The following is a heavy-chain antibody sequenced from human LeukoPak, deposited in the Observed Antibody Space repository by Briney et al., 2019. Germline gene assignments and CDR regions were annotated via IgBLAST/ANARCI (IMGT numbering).Heavy chain of an antibody. V-gene: IGHV1-18*01. Sequence: ASVKVSCKASGYTFTSYGISWVRQAPGQGLEWMGWISAYNGNTNYAQKLQGRVTMTTDTSTSTAYMELRSLRSDDTAVYYCARDLLGYCSSTSCYRHYYYDMDVWGQGTTVTVSS. CDR2: ISAYNGNT. CDR1: GYTFTSYG. D-gene: IGHD2-2*01. J-gene: IGHJ6*02. CDR3: ARDLLGYCSSTSCYRHYYYDMDV.